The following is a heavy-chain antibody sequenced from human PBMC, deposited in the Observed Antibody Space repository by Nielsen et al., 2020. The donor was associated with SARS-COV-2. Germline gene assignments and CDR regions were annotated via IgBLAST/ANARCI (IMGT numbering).Heavy chain of an antibody. Sequence: WIHQPPGKGLEWIGYIYYSGHTYYNPSLKSRITMSVDTSKNQVSLNLSSVTAADTAVYYCARVKLDDYGGNSLMNGFDVWGQGTVVTVSS. CDR2: IYYSGHT. V-gene: IGHV4-30-4*01. CDR3: ARVKLDDYGGNSLMNGFDV. J-gene: IGHJ3*01. D-gene: IGHD4-23*01.